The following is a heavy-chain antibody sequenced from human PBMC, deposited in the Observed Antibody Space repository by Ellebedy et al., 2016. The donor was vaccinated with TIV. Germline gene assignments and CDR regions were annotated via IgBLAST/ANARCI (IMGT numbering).Heavy chain of an antibody. CDR2: IYYSGST. Sequence: SETLSLTXTVSGGSISSSSYYWGWIRQPPGKGLEWIGSIYYSGSTYYNPSLKSRVTISVDTSKNQFSLKLSSVTAADTAVYYCARGSRLGPFDYWGQGTLVTVSS. CDR3: ARGSRLGPFDY. CDR1: GGSISSSSYY. J-gene: IGHJ4*02. D-gene: IGHD3-16*01. V-gene: IGHV4-39*01.